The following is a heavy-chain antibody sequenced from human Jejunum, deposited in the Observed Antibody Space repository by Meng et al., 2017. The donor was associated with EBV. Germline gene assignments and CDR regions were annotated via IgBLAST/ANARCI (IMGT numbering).Heavy chain of an antibody. D-gene: IGHD3-22*01. V-gene: IGHV4-61*01. CDR2: IYYSGNT. CDR1: GGSVSTASYY. Sequence: QGQLQESGPGLVKPSETLSLTCTVSGGSVSTASYYWSWIRQSPGKGLEWIGYIYYSGNTNYNPSLKSRATITVDTSKNQFSLKLSSVTAAVTAVYYCARVVDYYERSGYPDFWGQGTLVTVSS. J-gene: IGHJ4*02. CDR3: ARVVDYYERSGYPDF.